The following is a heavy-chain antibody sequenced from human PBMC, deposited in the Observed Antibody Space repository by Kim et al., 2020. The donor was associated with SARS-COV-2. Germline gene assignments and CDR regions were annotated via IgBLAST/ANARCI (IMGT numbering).Heavy chain of an antibody. CDR1: GFTFDDYA. CDR3: AKAAYDYYGSGNHFDY. Sequence: GGSLRLSCAASGFTFDDYAMHWVRQAPGKGLEWVSGISWNSGSIGYADSVKGRFTISRDNAKNSLYLQMNSLRAEDTALYYCAKAAYDYYGSGNHFDYWGQGTLVTVSS. CDR2: ISWNSGSI. J-gene: IGHJ4*02. V-gene: IGHV3-9*01. D-gene: IGHD3-10*01.